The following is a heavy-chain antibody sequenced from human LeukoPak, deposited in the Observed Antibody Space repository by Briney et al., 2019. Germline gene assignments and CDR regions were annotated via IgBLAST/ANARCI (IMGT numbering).Heavy chain of an antibody. CDR1: GFTFSGYA. CDR3: AKDGSGYGDYDFDY. Sequence: GGSLRLSCAASGFTFSGYAMSWVRQAPGKGLEWVSAISGSGGSTYYADSVKGRFTISRDNSKNTLYLQMNSLRAEDTAVYYCAKDGSGYGDYDFDYWGQGTLVTVSS. CDR2: ISGSGGST. D-gene: IGHD4-17*01. J-gene: IGHJ4*02. V-gene: IGHV3-23*01.